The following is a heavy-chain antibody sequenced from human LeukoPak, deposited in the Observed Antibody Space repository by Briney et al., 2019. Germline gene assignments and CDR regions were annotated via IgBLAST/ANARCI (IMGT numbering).Heavy chain of an antibody. CDR3: ARADGATIFY. Sequence: SETLSLTCTVSGGSISSYYWNWIRQPPGKGLEWIGYIYFSGSTIYNPSLQSRVTTSVDTSKNQFSLKLSSVTAADTAVYYCARADGATIFYWGQGTLVTVSS. CDR2: IYFSGST. D-gene: IGHD5-12*01. CDR1: GGSISSYY. V-gene: IGHV4-59*01. J-gene: IGHJ4*02.